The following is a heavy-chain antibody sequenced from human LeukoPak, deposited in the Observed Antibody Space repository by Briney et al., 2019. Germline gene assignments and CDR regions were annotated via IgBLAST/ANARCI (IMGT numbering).Heavy chain of an antibody. CDR3: AKDGSSGVGLFDY. CDR1: GFTFDDYA. CDR2: ISWNSGSI. V-gene: IGHV3-9*01. D-gene: IGHD6-19*01. J-gene: IGHJ4*02. Sequence: GRSLRLSCAASGFTFDDYAMHWVRQAPGKGLEWVSGISWNSGSIGYADSVKGRFTISRDNAKNSLYLQMNSLRAEDTALYYCAKDGSSGVGLFDYWGQGTLVTVSS.